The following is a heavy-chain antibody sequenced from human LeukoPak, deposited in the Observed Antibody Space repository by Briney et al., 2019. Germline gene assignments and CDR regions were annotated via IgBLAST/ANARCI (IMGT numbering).Heavy chain of an antibody. Sequence: ASVKVSCKASGGTFSSYAISWVRQAPGQGLEWMGGIIPIFGTANYAQKFQGRVTITADKSTSTDYMELSSLRSEDTAVYYCARDLGLELSRYDDYWGQGTLVTVSS. D-gene: IGHD5-12*01. CDR3: ARDLGLELSRYDDY. CDR2: IIPIFGTA. J-gene: IGHJ4*02. V-gene: IGHV1-69*06. CDR1: GGTFSSYA.